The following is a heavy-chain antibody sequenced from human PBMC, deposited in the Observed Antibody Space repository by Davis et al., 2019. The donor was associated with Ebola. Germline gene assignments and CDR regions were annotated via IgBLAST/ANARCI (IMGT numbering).Heavy chain of an antibody. CDR2: IRSKANSYAT. D-gene: IGHD2-15*01. J-gene: IGHJ4*02. V-gene: IGHV3-73*01. CDR1: GFTFSGSA. CDR3: ARGQDRDY. Sequence: GESLKISCAASGFTFSGSAMHWVRQASGKGLEWVGRIRSKANSYATAYAASVKGRFTISRDDSKNTAYLQMNSLKTEDTAVYYCARGQDRDYWGQGTLVTVSS.